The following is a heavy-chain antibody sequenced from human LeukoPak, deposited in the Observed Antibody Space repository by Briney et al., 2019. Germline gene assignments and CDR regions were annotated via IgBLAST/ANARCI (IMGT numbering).Heavy chain of an antibody. D-gene: IGHD5-18*01. V-gene: IGHV4-59*11. CDR2: IPYIGST. J-gene: IGHJ6*03. CDR1: ADSFSSHY. CDR3: SGDLVRVIKGLDT. Sequence: SETLSLTCAVSADSFSSHYWTWIRQSPGTGLEWIGYIPYIGSTNYNPSLKSRVTISIDTTKNQFSLQLRSVPAADTAVYYCSGDLVRVIKGLDTWGKGT.